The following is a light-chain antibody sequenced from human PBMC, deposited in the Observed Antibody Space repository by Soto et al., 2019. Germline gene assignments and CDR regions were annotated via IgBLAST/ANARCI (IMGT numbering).Light chain of an antibody. J-gene: IGKJ4*01. Sequence: DIQLTQSPSSLSASVGDTVTITCRASDRISNYLNWYQQKPGKAPKLLIFGASSLQSGVPSRFSGSGSGTDFTLTISSLEPEDFATYFRQQGYSALEGLTFGGGTKVEIK. V-gene: IGKV1-39*01. CDR2: GAS. CDR1: DRISNY. CDR3: QQGYSALEGLT.